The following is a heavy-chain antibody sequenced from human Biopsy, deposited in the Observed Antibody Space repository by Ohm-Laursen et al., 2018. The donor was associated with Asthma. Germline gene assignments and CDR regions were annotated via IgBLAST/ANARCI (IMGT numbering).Heavy chain of an antibody. D-gene: IGHD2-2*01. V-gene: IGHV1-69*01. CDR2: INSVFGTT. J-gene: IGHJ4*02. CDR3: ARKAGSCISRTCYSLDF. CDR1: GGTFNTYV. Sequence: SSVKVSCKSLGGTFNTYVIGWVRQAPGQVPEWMGGINSVFGTTTYPQKFQDRVTITADDSTSTVYMELGSLRSEDTAVYYCARKAGSCISRTCYSLDFWGQGTLVTVSS.